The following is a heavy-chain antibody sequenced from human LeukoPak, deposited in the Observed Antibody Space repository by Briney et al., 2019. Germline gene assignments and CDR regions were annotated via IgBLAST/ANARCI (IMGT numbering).Heavy chain of an antibody. CDR1: GYTFTSYA. J-gene: IGHJ6*04. CDR3: ARDAFGELYDYYYYGMDV. Sequence: ASVKVSCEASGYTFTSYAMHWVRQAPGQRLEWMGWINAGNGNTKYSQKFQGRVTITRDTSASTAYMELSSLRSEDTAVYYCARDAFGELYDYYYYGMDVWGKGTTVTVSS. D-gene: IGHD3-10*01. CDR2: INAGNGNT. V-gene: IGHV1-3*01.